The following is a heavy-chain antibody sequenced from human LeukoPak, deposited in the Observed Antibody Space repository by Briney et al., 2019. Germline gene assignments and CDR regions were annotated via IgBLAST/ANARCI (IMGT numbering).Heavy chain of an antibody. CDR3: ARDIDSFFDY. J-gene: IGHJ4*02. CDR2: ISSSSSYI. Sequence: GGTLRLSCAASGFTFSDHSMDWVRQAPGKGLEWVSSISSSSSYIYYADSLKGRFTISRDNAKNSLYLQMNSLRAEDTAVYYCARDIDSFFDYWGQGTLVTVSS. D-gene: IGHD3-9*01. CDR1: GFTFSDHS. V-gene: IGHV3-21*01.